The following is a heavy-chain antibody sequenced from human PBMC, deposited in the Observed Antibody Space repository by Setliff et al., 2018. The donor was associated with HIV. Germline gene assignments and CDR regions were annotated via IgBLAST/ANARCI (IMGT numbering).Heavy chain of an antibody. CDR1: RFDFNNYW. CDR3: ARGWFDS. CDR2: IGQDGSEK. V-gene: IGHV3-7*01. Sequence: GSLRLSCAASRFDFNNYWMCWVRQAPGKGLEWVANIGQDGSEKNYVDSVKGRFTISRDNAKNSLYLQMNSLRAEDTAFYYCARGWFDSWGQGTLVTVSS. J-gene: IGHJ5*01.